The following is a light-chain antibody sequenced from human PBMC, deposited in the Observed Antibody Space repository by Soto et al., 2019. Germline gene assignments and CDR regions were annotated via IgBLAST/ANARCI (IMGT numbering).Light chain of an antibody. Sequence: QSVLTQPASVSGSPGQSITISCTGTSSDVGGYNYVSWYQHHPGKAPKLMIYDVSNRPSGVSNRFSGPKSGNTASLTISGLQAEDEADYYCSSYTSSSTGVFGTGTKVTVL. CDR1: SSDVGGYNY. V-gene: IGLV2-14*03. J-gene: IGLJ1*01. CDR2: DVS. CDR3: SSYTSSSTGV.